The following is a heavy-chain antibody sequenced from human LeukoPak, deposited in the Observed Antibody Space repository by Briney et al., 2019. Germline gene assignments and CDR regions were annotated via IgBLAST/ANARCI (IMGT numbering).Heavy chain of an antibody. CDR3: ARDKVMGATHFDY. V-gene: IGHV3-7*01. CDR1: GFTFSSYA. D-gene: IGHD1-26*01. CDR2: IKQDGSEI. J-gene: IGHJ4*02. Sequence: GGSLRLSCAASGFTFSSYAMSWVRQAPGKGLEWVANIKQDGSEIYYVDSVKGRFTISRDNAKNSLYLQMNSLRAEDTAVYYCARDKVMGATHFDYWGQGTLVTVSS.